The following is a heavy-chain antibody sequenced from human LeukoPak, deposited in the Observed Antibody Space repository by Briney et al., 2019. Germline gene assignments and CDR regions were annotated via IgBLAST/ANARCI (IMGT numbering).Heavy chain of an antibody. J-gene: IGHJ4*02. CDR1: GGSSSSSNYY. CDR3: ARVGSGSYWGPFDY. D-gene: IGHD1-26*01. Sequence: SETLSLTCTVSGGSSSSSNYYWDWIRQPPGKGLEWIGYIYYSGSTNYNPSLKSRVTISVDTSMNQFSLKLSSVTAADTAVYYCARVGSGSYWGPFDYWGQGTLVTVSS. CDR2: IYYSGST. V-gene: IGHV4-61*05.